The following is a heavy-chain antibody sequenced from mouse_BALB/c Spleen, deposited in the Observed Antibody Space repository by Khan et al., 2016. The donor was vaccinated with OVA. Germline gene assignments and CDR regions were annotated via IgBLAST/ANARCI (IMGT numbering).Heavy chain of an antibody. CDR3: ARGYFGNYEFVY. CDR1: GYTFTSYW. D-gene: IGHD2-1*01. J-gene: IGHJ3*01. V-gene: IGHV1S132*01. CDR2: IFPGTGTT. Sequence: QVQLKESGAELVRPGASVKLSCKTSGYTFTSYWIQWVKQRPGQGLGWIGQIFPGTGTTYYNENFKDKATLTVDTSSRTAYMQLSSLTAEDSDLYCCARGYFGNYEFVYWGQGTLVTVSP.